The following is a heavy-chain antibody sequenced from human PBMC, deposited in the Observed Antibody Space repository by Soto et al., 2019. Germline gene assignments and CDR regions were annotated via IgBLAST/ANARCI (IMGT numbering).Heavy chain of an antibody. CDR3: ARGVGSGLSDY. CDR1: GYTFTSYA. V-gene: IGHV1-3*01. J-gene: IGHJ4*02. CDR2: INAGNGNT. D-gene: IGHD1-26*01. Sequence: QVQLVQSGAEVKKPGASVKVSCKASGYTFTSYAMHWVRQAPGQRLEWMGWINAGNGNTKYSQKFQGRVTITRDTSWRTAYMELSSLRSEDTAVYYCARGVGSGLSDYWGQGTLVTVSS.